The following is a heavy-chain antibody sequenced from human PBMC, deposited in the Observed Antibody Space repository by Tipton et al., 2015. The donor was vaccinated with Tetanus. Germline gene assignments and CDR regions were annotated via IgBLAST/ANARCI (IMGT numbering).Heavy chain of an antibody. J-gene: IGHJ4*02. V-gene: IGHV3-9*01. Sequence: SLRLSCAASGFTFKDYAIHWVRQVTGRGLEWVSAISGSGGSTVYADSVRGRFTISRDNTKNSLYLQMSSLRPEDTALYYCATGGTFDYWGQGTLVTVSS. D-gene: IGHD1-14*01. CDR2: ISGSGGST. CDR1: GFTFKDYA. CDR3: ATGGTFDY.